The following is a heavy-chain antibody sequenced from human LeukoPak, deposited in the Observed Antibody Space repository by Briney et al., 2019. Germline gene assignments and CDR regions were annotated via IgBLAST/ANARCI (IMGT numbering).Heavy chain of an antibody. Sequence: ASVKVSCKVSGYTLTELSMHWVRQAPGKGLEWMGGFDPEDGGTINAQKFQGRVTMTEDTSTDTAYMELSSLRSEDTAVYYCATDLPTSYDFWSGAGGVWGKGTTVTVSS. D-gene: IGHD3-3*01. CDR3: ATDLPTSYDFWSGAGGV. J-gene: IGHJ6*04. V-gene: IGHV1-24*01. CDR2: FDPEDGGT. CDR1: GYTLTELS.